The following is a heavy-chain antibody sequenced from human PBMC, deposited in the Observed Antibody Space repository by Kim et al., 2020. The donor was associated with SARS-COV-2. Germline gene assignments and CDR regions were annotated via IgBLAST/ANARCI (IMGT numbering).Heavy chain of an antibody. D-gene: IGHD5-12*01. V-gene: IGHV1-69*02. Sequence: QKFQGRVTITADKSTSTAYMELSSLRSEDTAVYYCAGLSGSGGYYYYMDVWGKGTTVTVSS. J-gene: IGHJ6*03. CDR3: AGLSGSGGYYYYMDV.